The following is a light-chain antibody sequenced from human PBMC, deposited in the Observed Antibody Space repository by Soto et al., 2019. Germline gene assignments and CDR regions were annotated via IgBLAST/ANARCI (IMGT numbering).Light chain of an antibody. V-gene: IGLV2-14*01. CDR2: EVS. Sequence: QSALTQPASVSGSPGQSITISCTGTSSDVGDYNYVSWYQQHPGKAPKLMIYEVSNRPSGVSNRFSGSKSGNTASLTISGLQAEDEADYYCSSYTSSNRVVFGGGTKLTVL. CDR1: SSDVGDYNY. J-gene: IGLJ2*01. CDR3: SSYTSSNRVV.